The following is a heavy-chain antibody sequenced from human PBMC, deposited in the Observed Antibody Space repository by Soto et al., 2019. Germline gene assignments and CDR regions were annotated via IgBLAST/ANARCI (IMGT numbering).Heavy chain of an antibody. V-gene: IGHV1-69*13. D-gene: IGHD2-15*01. Sequence: SVKVSFKASGGTFSSYAISWVRQAPGQGLEWMGGIIPIFGTANYAQKFQGRVTITADESTSTAYMELSSLRSEDTAVYYCGRDKVVADTDKGDYYYYYGMDVWGQGTTVTVSS. CDR1: GGTFSSYA. CDR3: GRDKVVADTDKGDYYYYYGMDV. CDR2: IIPIFGTA. J-gene: IGHJ6*02.